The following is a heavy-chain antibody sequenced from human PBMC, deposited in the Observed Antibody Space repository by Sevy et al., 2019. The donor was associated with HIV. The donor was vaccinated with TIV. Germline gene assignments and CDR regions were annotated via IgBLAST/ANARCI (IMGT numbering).Heavy chain of an antibody. Sequence: SETLSLTCAVYGESFSNYYWRWIRLSPGKGLESIGEIDHSGRSAYNPSLKSRVTMSVDTSKNQFSLKLTSVTAADTAVYYCARGPKPLRSDYGDYRGVGYYFDSWGQGTLVTVSS. V-gene: IGHV4-34*01. CDR1: GESFSNYY. D-gene: IGHD4-17*01. CDR2: IDHSGRS. CDR3: ARGPKPLRSDYGDYRGVGYYFDS. J-gene: IGHJ4*02.